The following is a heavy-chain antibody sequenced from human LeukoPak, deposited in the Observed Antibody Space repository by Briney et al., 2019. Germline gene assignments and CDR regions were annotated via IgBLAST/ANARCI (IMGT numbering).Heavy chain of an antibody. Sequence: SETLSLTCTVSGDSISSYYWSWIRQPPGKGLEWIGYIYYSGSTNYNPSLKSRVTISVDTSKNQFSLKLSSVAAADTAVYYCARQASSGWYPWFDPWGQGTLVTASS. J-gene: IGHJ5*02. CDR3: ARQASSGWYPWFDP. CDR1: GDSISSYY. D-gene: IGHD6-19*01. V-gene: IGHV4-59*01. CDR2: IYYSGST.